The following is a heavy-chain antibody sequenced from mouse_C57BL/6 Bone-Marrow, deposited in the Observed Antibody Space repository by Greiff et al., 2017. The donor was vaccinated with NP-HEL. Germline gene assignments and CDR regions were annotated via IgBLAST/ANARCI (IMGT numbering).Heavy chain of an antibody. CDR2: IDPSDSYT. D-gene: IGHD2-1*01. CDR3: ARDGNYSY. V-gene: IGHV1-69*01. CDR1: GYTFTSYW. J-gene: IGHJ3*01. Sequence: QVQLQQPGAELVMPGASVKLSCKASGYTFTSYWMHWVKQRPGQGLEWIGEIDPSDSYTNYNQKFKGKSTLTVDKSSSTAYMQLSSQTSEDSAVYYCARDGNYSYWGQGTLVTVSA.